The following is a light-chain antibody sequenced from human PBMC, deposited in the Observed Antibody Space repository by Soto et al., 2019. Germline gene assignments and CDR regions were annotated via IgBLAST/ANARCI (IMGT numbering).Light chain of an antibody. CDR2: AAS. V-gene: IGKV1-39*01. CDR3: QQYNNWPRT. J-gene: IGKJ3*01. Sequence: DIQMTQSPSSLSASVGDIVTITFRATQSISSYLNWYQQKPGKAPKLLIYAASSLQSGVPSRFSGSGSGTDFTLTIGSLQPEDFAVYYCQQYNNWPRTFGPGTKVDIK. CDR1: QSISSY.